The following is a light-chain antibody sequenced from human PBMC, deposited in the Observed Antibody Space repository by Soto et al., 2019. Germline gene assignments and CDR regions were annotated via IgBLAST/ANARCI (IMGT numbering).Light chain of an antibody. CDR3: QPYGHLLT. Sequence: DIQMTQSPYSLSASVGDRVTITCQARQAISNYLNWYQQKPGKAHMLLIDDASNLETGGTSRFSGSGSGTDFTFSSSSLQPEDIATHYCQPYGHLLTLGQGTRLEMK. CDR1: QAISNY. J-gene: IGKJ5*01. CDR2: DAS. V-gene: IGKV1-33*01.